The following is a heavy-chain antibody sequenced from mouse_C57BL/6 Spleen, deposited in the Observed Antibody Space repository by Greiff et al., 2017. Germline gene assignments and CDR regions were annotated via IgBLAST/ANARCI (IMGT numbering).Heavy chain of an antibody. Sequence: QVQLQQPGAELARPGASVKLSCKASGYTFTSYSMHWVKQRPGQGLEWIGYINPSSGYTKYNQKFKDKATLTADKSSSTADMQLSSLTSEDSAVYYCSRLDADDGGFAYWGQGTLVTVSA. CDR2: INPSSGYT. CDR1: GYTFTSYS. V-gene: IGHV1-4*01. J-gene: IGHJ3*01. D-gene: IGHD2-12*01. CDR3: SRLDADDGGFAY.